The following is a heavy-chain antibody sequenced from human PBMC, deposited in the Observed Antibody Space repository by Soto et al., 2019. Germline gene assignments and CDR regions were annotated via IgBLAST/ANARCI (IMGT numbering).Heavy chain of an antibody. J-gene: IGHJ5*02. CDR1: GFTFSNYW. CDR3: VRGGLRAYWIDP. CDR2: INGDGSGT. V-gene: IGHV3-74*01. D-gene: IGHD4-17*01. Sequence: EVQLAESGGGLAQSGGSLRLSCAASGFTFSNYWIHWVRQVPGEGLEWLSRINGDGSGTNYADSVKGRFTISRDNAKNTVYVQMNSLRAEDTAVYYCVRGGLRAYWIDPWGQGTLVTVSS.